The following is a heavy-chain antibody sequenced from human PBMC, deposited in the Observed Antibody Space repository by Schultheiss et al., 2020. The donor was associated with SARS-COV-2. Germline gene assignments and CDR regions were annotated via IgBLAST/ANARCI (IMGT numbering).Heavy chain of an antibody. CDR3: ARAMDSAYFYYGMDV. CDR1: GFTFRNFW. V-gene: IGHV3-74*01. J-gene: IGHJ6*02. CDR2: INSDGSNT. D-gene: IGHD2-2*03. Sequence: GGSLRLSCAASGFTFRNFWMRWVRQAPGKGLVWVSRINSDGSNTIYADLVKGRFTISRDNSKNTMYLQMNNLRVEDTAVYSCARAMDSAYFYYGMDVWGQGTTVTVSS.